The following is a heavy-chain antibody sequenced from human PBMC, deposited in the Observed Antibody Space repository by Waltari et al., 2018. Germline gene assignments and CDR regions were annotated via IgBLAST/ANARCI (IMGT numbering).Heavy chain of an antibody. CDR3: VMGNILTKYYFDY. CDR1: GGSISSHY. D-gene: IGHD3-9*01. CDR2: ISGRGGST. J-gene: IGHJ4*02. V-gene: IGHV3-23*01. Sequence: VQLQESGPGLVKPSETLSLTCTVSGGSISSHYWSWIRQAPGKGLEWVSAISGRGGSTYYADSVKGRFTISRDNSKNTLYLQMNSLRAEDTAVYYCVMGNILTKYYFDYWGQGTLVTVSS.